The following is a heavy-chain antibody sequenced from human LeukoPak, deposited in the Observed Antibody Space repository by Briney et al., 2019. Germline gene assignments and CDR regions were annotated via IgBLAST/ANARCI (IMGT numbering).Heavy chain of an antibody. Sequence: ASVKVSCKASGYTFSSYDINWVRQATEQGLEWMGWMNSNSGNTGYAQKFQGRVTMTRNTSISTAYMELSSLRSEDTAVYYCARGGKYYYDSSGYRIHYYGMDVWGQGTTVTVSS. D-gene: IGHD3-22*01. CDR2: MNSNSGNT. V-gene: IGHV1-8*01. CDR3: ARGGKYYYDSSGYRIHYYGMDV. J-gene: IGHJ6*02. CDR1: GYTFSSYD.